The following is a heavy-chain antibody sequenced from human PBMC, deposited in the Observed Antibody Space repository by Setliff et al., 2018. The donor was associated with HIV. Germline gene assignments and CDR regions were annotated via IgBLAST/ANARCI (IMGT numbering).Heavy chain of an antibody. CDR3: ASGREQGLRHAFDI. D-gene: IGHD4-17*01. CDR2: ISSGTRYI. Sequence: GVLRLSCAAAGFSFSSYSMNWVRQAPGKGLEWVSSISSGTRYIHYADSVKGRFTISRDNVKNALYLQMNSLRAEDTAVYYCASGREQGLRHAFDIWGQGAMVTVSS. J-gene: IGHJ3*02. V-gene: IGHV3-21*01. CDR1: GFSFSSYS.